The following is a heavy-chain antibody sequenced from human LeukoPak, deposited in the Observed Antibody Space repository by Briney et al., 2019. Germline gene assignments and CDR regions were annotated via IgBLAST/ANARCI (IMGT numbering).Heavy chain of an antibody. CDR2: INPSGGST. Sequence: ASLKVSCKASGYTFTSYYMHWVRQAPGQGLEWRGIINPSGGSTSYAQKFQGRVTMTRDTSTSTVYMELSSLRSEDTAVYYCARGSLWFGENNWFDPWGQGTLVTVSS. CDR3: ARGSLWFGENNWFDP. V-gene: IGHV1-46*01. J-gene: IGHJ5*02. CDR1: GYTFTSYY. D-gene: IGHD3-10*01.